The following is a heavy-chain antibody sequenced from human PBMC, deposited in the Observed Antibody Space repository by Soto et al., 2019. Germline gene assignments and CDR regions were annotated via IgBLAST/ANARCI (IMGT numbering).Heavy chain of an antibody. CDR1: GYTFTSYG. Sequence: ASVKVSCKASGYTFTSYGISWVRQAPGQGLEWMGWISAYNGNTNYAQKLQGRVTMTTDTSTSRAYMELRSLRSDDTAVYYCGRDVCSSTSCRNYYYYGMDVWGQGTTVTVSS. CDR2: ISAYNGNT. CDR3: GRDVCSSTSCRNYYYYGMDV. V-gene: IGHV1-18*01. J-gene: IGHJ6*02. D-gene: IGHD2-2*01.